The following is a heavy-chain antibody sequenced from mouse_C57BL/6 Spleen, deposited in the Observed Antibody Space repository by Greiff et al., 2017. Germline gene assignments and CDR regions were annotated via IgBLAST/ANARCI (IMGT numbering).Heavy chain of an antibody. CDR3: TRDGSSYNYFDY. CDR1: GYTFTDYE. CDR2: IDPETGGT. V-gene: IGHV1-15*01. D-gene: IGHD1-1*01. Sequence: QVQLKQSGAELVRPGASVTLSCKASGYTFTDYEMHWVKQTPVHGLEWIGAIDPETGGTAYNQKFKGKAILTADKSSSTAYMELRSLTSEDSAVYYCTRDGSSYNYFDYWGQGTTLTVSS. J-gene: IGHJ2*01.